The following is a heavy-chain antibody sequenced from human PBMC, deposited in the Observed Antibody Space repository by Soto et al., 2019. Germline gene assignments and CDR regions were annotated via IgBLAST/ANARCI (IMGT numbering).Heavy chain of an antibody. CDR1: VFTFSSYS. V-gene: IGHV3-48*02. J-gene: IGHJ4*02. CDR3: ARDGTELWFLFDY. Sequence: WWSLRLSCSASVFTFSSYSMNWVRQAPGKGLEWVSYISSSSSTIYYADSVKGRFTISRDNAKNSLYLQMNSLRDEDTAVYYCARDGTELWFLFDYWGQGTLVTVSS. CDR2: ISSSSSTI. D-gene: IGHD5-18*01.